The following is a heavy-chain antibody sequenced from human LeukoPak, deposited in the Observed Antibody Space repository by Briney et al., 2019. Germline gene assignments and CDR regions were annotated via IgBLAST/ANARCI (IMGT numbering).Heavy chain of an antibody. V-gene: IGHV3-30*18. CDR2: ISDDGNNE. D-gene: IGHD6-19*01. Sequence: PGRSLRLSCAASGFTFSSYSMHWVRQAPGKGLEWVAVISDDGNNEYYADSVKGRFIMSRDSPKNTLYLQMNSLRAEDSAVYYCAKASVSGSHWLAYYFDYWGQGTLVTVSS. CDR3: AKASVSGSHWLAYYFDY. CDR1: GFTFSSYS. J-gene: IGHJ4*02.